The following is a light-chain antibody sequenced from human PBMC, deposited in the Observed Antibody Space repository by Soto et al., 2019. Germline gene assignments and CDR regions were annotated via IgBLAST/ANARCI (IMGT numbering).Light chain of an antibody. CDR3: QQYTSYPWT. CDR1: QTIISW. V-gene: IGKV1-5*03. J-gene: IGKJ1*01. Sequence: DIQMTQSPSTLSASIGDRATITCRASQTIISWLAWYQQKPGRAPKLLIYKASILESGVPSRFSGSGSGTEFTLTISSLQPDDFATYYCQQYTSYPWTLGHGTKVDIK. CDR2: KAS.